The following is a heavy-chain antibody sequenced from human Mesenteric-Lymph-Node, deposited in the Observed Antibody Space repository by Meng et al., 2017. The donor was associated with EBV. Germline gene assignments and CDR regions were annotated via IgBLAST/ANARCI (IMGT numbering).Heavy chain of an antibody. Sequence: QLQLQESGPGLVKPSETLSLTCTVSGGSISSSSYYWGWIRQPPGKGLEWIGSIYYSGSTYYNPSLKSRVTISVDTSKNQFSLKLSSVTAADTAVYYCVRTPGPVAVPFDYWGQGTLVTASS. CDR1: GGSISSSSYY. D-gene: IGHD6-19*01. V-gene: IGHV4-39*01. J-gene: IGHJ4*02. CDR3: VRTPGPVAVPFDY. CDR2: IYYSGST.